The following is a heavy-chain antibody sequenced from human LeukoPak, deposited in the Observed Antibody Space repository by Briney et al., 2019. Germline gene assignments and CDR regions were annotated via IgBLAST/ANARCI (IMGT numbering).Heavy chain of an antibody. CDR1: GYTFTSYG. V-gene: IGHV1-18*01. J-gene: IGHJ5*02. CDR2: ISAYNGNT. Sequence: GASVKVSCKASGYTFTSYGISWVRQAPGQGLEWMGWISAYNGNTNYAQKLQGRVTMTTDTSTSTAYMELRSLRSDDTAVYYCARIYGSGSSSYNWFDPWGQGTLVTVSS. CDR3: ARIYGSGSSSYNWFDP. D-gene: IGHD3-10*01.